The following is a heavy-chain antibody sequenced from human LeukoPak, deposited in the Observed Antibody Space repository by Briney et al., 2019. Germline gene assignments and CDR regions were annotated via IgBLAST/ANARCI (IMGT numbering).Heavy chain of an antibody. Sequence: SETLSLTCAVYGGSFSGYYWSWIRQPPGKGLEWIGEINHSGSTNYNPSLKSRVTISVDTSKNQFSLKLSSVSAADTAVYYCARGYGGIYYYYMDVWGKGTTVTVSS. J-gene: IGHJ6*03. CDR1: GGSFSGYY. CDR2: INHSGST. V-gene: IGHV4-34*01. D-gene: IGHD3-16*01. CDR3: ARGYGGIYYYYMDV.